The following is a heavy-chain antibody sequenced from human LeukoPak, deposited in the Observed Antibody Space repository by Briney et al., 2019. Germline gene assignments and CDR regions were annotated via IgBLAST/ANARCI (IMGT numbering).Heavy chain of an antibody. Sequence: GGSLRLSCAASGFTFSSYWMHWVRQAPGKGLVWVSRINSDGSSTSYADSVKGRFTISRDNAKNTLYLQMNSLRAEDTAVYYCARVGQAGYVGYPLDYRGLGTLVTVSS. V-gene: IGHV3-74*01. J-gene: IGHJ4*02. CDR3: ARVGQAGYVGYPLDY. CDR1: GFTFSSYW. D-gene: IGHD5-12*01. CDR2: INSDGSST.